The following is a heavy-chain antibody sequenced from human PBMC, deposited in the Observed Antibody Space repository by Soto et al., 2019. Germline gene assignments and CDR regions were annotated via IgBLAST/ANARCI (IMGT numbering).Heavy chain of an antibody. CDR2: VNAGSGNT. Sequence: ASVKVSCKASGYTFSFYVVQWVRQAPGQRLEWMGWVNAGSGNTRYSEKFQGRVTMTRDTSASTAYMELSSLRSEDTAVYYCARTFDYNPMDVWGQGATVTVSS. CDR3: ARTFDYNPMDV. CDR1: GYTFSFYV. J-gene: IGHJ6*02. V-gene: IGHV1-3*01.